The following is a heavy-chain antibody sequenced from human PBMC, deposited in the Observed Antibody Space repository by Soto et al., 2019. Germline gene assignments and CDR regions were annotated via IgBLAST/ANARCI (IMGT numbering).Heavy chain of an antibody. CDR3: AGRPEIHPR. CDR2: IHRDGVT. D-gene: IGHD1-26*01. J-gene: IGHJ4*02. Sequence: QVHLQESGPGLVKPSETLSLTCAISGGSTSSSDWWTWVRQPPGEGLEWIGEIHRDGVTNYNSSLKSRPHIYLDQYRNQFSMSLTSVPAANAAVYFCAGRPEIHPRWGQGILVPVSS. V-gene: IGHV4-4*02. CDR1: GGSTSSSDW.